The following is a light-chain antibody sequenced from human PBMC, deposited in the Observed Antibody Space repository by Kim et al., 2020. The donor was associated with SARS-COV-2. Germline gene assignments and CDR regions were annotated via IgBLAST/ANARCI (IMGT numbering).Light chain of an antibody. Sequence: DIQMTQSPSSLSASVGDRVTITCQASQDISNYLNWYQQKPGKAPKLLIYDASNLETGVPSRFSGSGSGTDFTFTISSLQPEDIATYYCQQYDNLPYTFGQRTKVDIK. J-gene: IGKJ2*01. V-gene: IGKV1-33*01. CDR2: DAS. CDR1: QDISNY. CDR3: QQYDNLPYT.